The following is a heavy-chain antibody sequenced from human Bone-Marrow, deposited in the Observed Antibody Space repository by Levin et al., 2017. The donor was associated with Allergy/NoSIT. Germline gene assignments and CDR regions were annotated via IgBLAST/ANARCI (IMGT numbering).Heavy chain of an antibody. J-gene: IGHJ6*02. V-gene: IGHV3-30*18. Sequence: QTGGSLRLSCAASGFTFSSYDFHWVRQAPGKGLEWVAVTSYDGSRKNYADSVKGRFTISRDNSKNTLYLEIHSLRAEDTAVYYCVKEGRSEIYGLDVWGQGTTVTVSS. CDR2: TSYDGSRK. CDR1: GFTFSSYD. D-gene: IGHD5-24*01. CDR3: VKEGRSEIYGLDV.